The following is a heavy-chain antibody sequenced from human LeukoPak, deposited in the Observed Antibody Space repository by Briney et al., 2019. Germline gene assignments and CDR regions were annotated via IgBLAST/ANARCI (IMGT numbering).Heavy chain of an antibody. J-gene: IGHJ4*02. Sequence: PSETLSLTCTVSGGSIRSSYYYWGWIRQPPGKGLEWIGSIYDSGSTYYNPSLKSRVTISVDTSKNQFSLKLNSVTAADTAVYYCARHFNGYSNGPIDYWGQGTLVTVSS. V-gene: IGHV4-39*01. CDR2: IYDSGST. CDR3: ARHFNGYSNGPIDY. CDR1: GGSIRSSYYY. D-gene: IGHD5-18*01.